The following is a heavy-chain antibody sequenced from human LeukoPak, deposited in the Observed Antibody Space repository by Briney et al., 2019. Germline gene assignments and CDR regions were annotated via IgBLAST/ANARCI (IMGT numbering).Heavy chain of an antibody. CDR3: AKDRDYGGNSVGY. CDR2: IYSGGST. J-gene: IGHJ4*02. V-gene: IGHV3-66*01. CDR1: GFTVSSNY. Sequence: GGSLRLSCAASGFTVSSNYMSWVRQAPGKGLEWVSVIYSGGSTYYADSVKGRFTISRDNSKNTLYLQMNSLRAEDTAVYYCAKDRDYGGNSVGYWGQGTLVTVSS. D-gene: IGHD4-23*01.